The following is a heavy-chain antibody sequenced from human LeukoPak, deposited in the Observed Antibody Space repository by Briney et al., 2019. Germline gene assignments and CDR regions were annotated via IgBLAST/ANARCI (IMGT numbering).Heavy chain of an antibody. CDR1: GFTFSNYG. CDR3: ARDVDTRGHYARFDP. CDR2: ISYDGSKK. D-gene: IGHD5-18*01. Sequence: PGRSLRLSCAASGFTFSNYGIHWVRQGPGKGLEWVAVISYDGSKKYYADSVKGRFTIFRDSSKNTVDLQMSSLRAEDTALYYCARDVDTRGHYARFDPWGQGTLVTVSS. J-gene: IGHJ5*02. V-gene: IGHV3-33*05.